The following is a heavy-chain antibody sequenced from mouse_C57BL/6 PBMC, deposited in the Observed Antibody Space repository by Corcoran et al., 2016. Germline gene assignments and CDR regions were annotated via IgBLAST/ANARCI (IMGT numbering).Heavy chain of an antibody. V-gene: IGHV1-26*01. CDR1: GYTFTDYY. Sequence: EVQLQQSGPELVKPGASVKISCKASGYTFTDYYMNWVKQSHGKSLEWIGDINPNNGGTSYNQKFKGKATLTVDKSSSTAYMELRSLTSEDSAVYDCARSYGNYGYAMDYWGQGTSVTVSS. CDR2: INPNNGGT. J-gene: IGHJ4*01. CDR3: ARSYGNYGYAMDY. D-gene: IGHD2-1*01.